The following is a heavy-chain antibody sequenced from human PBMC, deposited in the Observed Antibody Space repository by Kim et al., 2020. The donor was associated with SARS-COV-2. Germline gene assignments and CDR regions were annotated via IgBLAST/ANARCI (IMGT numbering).Heavy chain of an antibody. Sequence: SVKVSCKASGGTFSSYAISWVRQAPGQGLEWMGGIILIFGTANYAQKFQGRVTITADESTSTAYMELSSLRSEDTAVYYCARDETPYYDSSHTTRPPGDWGQGTLVTVSS. CDR3: ARDETPYYDSSHTTRPPGD. D-gene: IGHD3-22*01. CDR2: IILIFGTA. CDR1: GGTFSSYA. J-gene: IGHJ4*02. V-gene: IGHV1-69*13.